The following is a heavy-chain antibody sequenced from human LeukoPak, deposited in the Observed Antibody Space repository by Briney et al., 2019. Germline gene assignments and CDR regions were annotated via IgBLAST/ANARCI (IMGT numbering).Heavy chain of an antibody. Sequence: PGGSLRLSCAASGFTFDDYGMSWVRQAPGKGLEWVSGINWNGGSTGYADSVKGRFTISRDNAKNSLYLQMNSLRAQDTALYYCARGLSDYGDYRTPDDYWGQGSLVTVSS. CDR3: ARGLSDYGDYRTPDDY. J-gene: IGHJ4*02. D-gene: IGHD4-17*01. CDR2: INWNGGST. CDR1: GFTFDDYG. V-gene: IGHV3-20*04.